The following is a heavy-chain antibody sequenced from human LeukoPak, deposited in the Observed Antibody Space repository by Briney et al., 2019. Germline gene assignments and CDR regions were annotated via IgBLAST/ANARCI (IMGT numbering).Heavy chain of an antibody. J-gene: IGHJ4*02. CDR2: IYYSGST. Sequence: SETLSLTCTVSGGSISSYYWSWIRQPPGKGLEWIGYIYYSGSTNNNPSLKSRVTISVDTSKNQFSLKLSSVTAADTAVYYCARGFHQSGRFDYWGQGTLVTVSS. CDR1: GGSISSYY. D-gene: IGHD1-26*01. V-gene: IGHV4-59*08. CDR3: ARGFHQSGRFDY.